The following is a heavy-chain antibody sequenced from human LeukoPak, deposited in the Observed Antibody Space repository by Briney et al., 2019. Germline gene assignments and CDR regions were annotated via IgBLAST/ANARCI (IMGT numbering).Heavy chain of an antibody. CDR2: IKPDGSAQ. D-gene: IGHD2-2*02. CDR3: AKVGWLGYCSSTSCYRYFQH. J-gene: IGHJ1*01. CDR1: GFTFSNSW. Sequence: GGSLRLSCAASGFTFSNSWMSWVRQAPGKGLEWVATIKPDGSAQYHVDSVKGRFTISRDNSKNTLYLQMNSLRAEDTAVYYCAKVGWLGYCSSTSCYRYFQHWGQGTLVTVSS. V-gene: IGHV3-7*01.